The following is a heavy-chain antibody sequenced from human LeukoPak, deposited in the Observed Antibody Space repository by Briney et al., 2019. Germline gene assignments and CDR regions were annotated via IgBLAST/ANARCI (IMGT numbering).Heavy chain of an antibody. CDR1: GYTFIAYY. J-gene: IGHJ3*02. CDR2: INPNSGGT. Sequence: GASVKLSCKASGYTFIAYYVHWVRQAPGQGLEWMGWINPNSGGTNYAQKFQARVTMTRDTSTSTVYMELSSLRSEDTAVYYCARALVGAPRPNDAFDIWGQGTMVTVSS. D-gene: IGHD1-26*01. V-gene: IGHV1-2*02. CDR3: ARALVGAPRPNDAFDI.